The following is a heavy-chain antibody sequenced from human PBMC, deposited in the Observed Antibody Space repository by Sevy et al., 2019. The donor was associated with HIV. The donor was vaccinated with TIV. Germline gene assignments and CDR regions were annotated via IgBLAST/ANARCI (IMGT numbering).Heavy chain of an antibody. CDR1: GFTFNEYY. J-gene: IGHJ6*02. D-gene: IGHD2-2*02. CDR2: ISSRSSYT. Sequence: GGSLRLSCAASGFTFNEYYMSWIRQAPGKGLEWVSYISSRSSYTNYAASVKGRFTTFRDNAQNSLYLQMNSLRAEDTAVYYCARGGGKFCSSTSCYSYYYYGMDVWGQGTTVTVSS. CDR3: ARGGGKFCSSTSCYSYYYYGMDV. V-gene: IGHV3-11*06.